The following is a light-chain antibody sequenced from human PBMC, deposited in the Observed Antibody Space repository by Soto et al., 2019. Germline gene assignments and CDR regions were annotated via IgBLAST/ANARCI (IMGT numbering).Light chain of an antibody. Sequence: IEMYQSPCPLSPSVADYVTITCRASQTISSWLAWYQQKPGKAPKLLIYKASTLKSGVPSRFSGSGSGTEFTLTISSLQPDDFATYYCQHYNSYSEAFGQGAKVDI. J-gene: IGKJ1*01. CDR2: KAS. CDR1: QTISSW. CDR3: QHYNSYSEA. V-gene: IGKV1-5*03.